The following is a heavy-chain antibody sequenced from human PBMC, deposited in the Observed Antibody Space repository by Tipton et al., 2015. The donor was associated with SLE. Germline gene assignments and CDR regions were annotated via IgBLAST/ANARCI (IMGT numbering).Heavy chain of an antibody. V-gene: IGHV3-21*03. CDR1: GFTFNRYN. Sequence: GSLRLSCAASGFTFNRYNINWVRQAPGKGLEWVSSISSTTLYIYYADSVKGRFTVSRDNAGNSVFLQMDSLRAEDTGVYYCARVTTAGSRRSLGVWGQGTTVTVSS. D-gene: IGHD3-10*01. CDR2: ISSTTLYI. CDR3: ARVTTAGSRRSLGV. J-gene: IGHJ6*02.